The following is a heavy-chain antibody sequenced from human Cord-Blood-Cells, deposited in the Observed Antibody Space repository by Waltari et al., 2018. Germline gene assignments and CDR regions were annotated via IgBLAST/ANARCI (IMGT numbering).Heavy chain of an antibody. V-gene: IGHV1-3*01. CDR2: INAGNGNT. Sequence: QVQLVQSGAEVKKPGASVTASGKASGYTFTSYDMHWVCQHPGQRLEWMGWINAGNGNTKYSRKFQCRVTITRDTSASTSYRELSSLRSEDTAVYYCARSPGERSGYYNYWVQGTLVTVSS. D-gene: IGHD3-3*01. CDR1: GYTFTSYD. J-gene: IGHJ4*02. CDR3: ARSPGERSGYYNY.